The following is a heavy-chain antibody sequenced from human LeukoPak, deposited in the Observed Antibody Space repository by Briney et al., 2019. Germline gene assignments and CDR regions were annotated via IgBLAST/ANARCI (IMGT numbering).Heavy chain of an antibody. D-gene: IGHD2-8*01. J-gene: IGHJ5*02. CDR3: ARVGQKGGYCTNGVCSKGNWFDP. CDR1: GGSISSGSYY. Sequence: SETLSLTCTVSGGSISSGSYYWSWIRQPAGKGLEWIGRIYTSGSTNYNPSLKSRVTISVDTSKNQFSLKLSSVTAADTAVYYCARVGQKGGYCTNGVCSKGNWFDPWGQGTLVTVSS. CDR2: IYTSGST. V-gene: IGHV4-61*02.